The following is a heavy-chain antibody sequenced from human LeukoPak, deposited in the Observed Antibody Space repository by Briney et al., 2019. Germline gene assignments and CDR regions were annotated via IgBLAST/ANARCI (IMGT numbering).Heavy chain of an antibody. CDR1: GFTFSSYG. V-gene: IGHV3-23*01. CDR3: ARESRAPPRRLERLFRYYYYYYYMDV. D-gene: IGHD1-1*01. J-gene: IGHJ6*03. CDR2: ISGSGGST. Sequence: GGSLRLSCAASGFTFSSYGMSWVRQAPGKGLEWVSAISGSGGSTYYSDSVKGRFTISRDNSKNTLYLQMNSLRAEDTAVYYCARESRAPPRRLERLFRYYYYYYYMDVWGKGTTVTISS.